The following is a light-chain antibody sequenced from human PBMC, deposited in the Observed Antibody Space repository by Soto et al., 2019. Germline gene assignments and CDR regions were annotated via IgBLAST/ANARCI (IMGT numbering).Light chain of an antibody. Sequence: QFVLTQPASVSGSPGQSITISCTGTSSDVGAFNYVSWYQQYPGKVPKLLIYEVTNRPSGVSLRFSGSKSGNVASLTISGLQAEDEADYYCTSKKGDITYVFG. CDR2: EVT. V-gene: IGLV2-14*01. J-gene: IGLJ1*01. CDR1: SSDVGAFNY. CDR3: TSKKGDITYV.